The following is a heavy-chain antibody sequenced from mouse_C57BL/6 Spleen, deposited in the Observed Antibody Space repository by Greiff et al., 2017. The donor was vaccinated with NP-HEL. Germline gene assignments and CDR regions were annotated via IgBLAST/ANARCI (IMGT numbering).Heavy chain of an antibody. CDR1: GYTFTSYW. V-gene: IGHV1-64*01. Sequence: QVQLQQPGAELVKPGASVKLSCKASGYTFTSYWMHWVKQRPGQGLEWIGMIHPNSGSTNYNEKFKSKATLTVDKSSSTAYMQLSSLTSEDSAVYYCARSGYGNWYYFDYWGQSTTLTVSS. CDR2: IHPNSGST. CDR3: ARSGYGNWYYFDY. J-gene: IGHJ2*01. D-gene: IGHD2-1*01.